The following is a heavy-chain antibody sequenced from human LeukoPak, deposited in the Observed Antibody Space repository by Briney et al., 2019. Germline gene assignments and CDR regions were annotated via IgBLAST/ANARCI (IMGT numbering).Heavy chain of an antibody. J-gene: IGHJ4*02. D-gene: IGHD3-22*01. CDR1: GFTFGDYA. CDR3: TREWFGGGSGYYSFDY. CDR2: IRSKAYGGTT. V-gene: IGHV3-49*03. Sequence: GGSLRLSCTASGFTFGDYAMSWFRQAPGKGLEWVGFIRSKAYGGTTEYAASVKGRFTISRDDSKSIAYLQMNSLKTEDTAVYYCTREWFGGGSGYYSFDYWGQGTLVTVSS.